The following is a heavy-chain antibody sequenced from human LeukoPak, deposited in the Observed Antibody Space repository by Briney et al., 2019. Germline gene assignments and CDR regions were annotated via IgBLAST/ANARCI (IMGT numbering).Heavy chain of an antibody. D-gene: IGHD6-19*01. CDR1: GFTFSSYA. Sequence: GGSLRLSCAASGFTFSSYAMTWVRQAPGKGLEWVSGISGSGYSTYYADSVGGRFTISRDNSKDTLYLQMNSLRAEDTAVYYCARGGQKASGPDAFDIWGQGTMVTVFS. CDR2: ISGSGYST. CDR3: ARGGQKASGPDAFDI. J-gene: IGHJ3*02. V-gene: IGHV3-23*01.